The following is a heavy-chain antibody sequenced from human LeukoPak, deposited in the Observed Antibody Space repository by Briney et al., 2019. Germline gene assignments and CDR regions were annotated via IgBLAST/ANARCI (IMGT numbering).Heavy chain of an antibody. CDR1: GGTFSSYA. CDR3: ARDSSDSSGYYYLSLDY. Sequence: ASVKVSCKASGGTFSSYAISWVRQAPGQGLEWMGRIIPILGIANYAQKFQGRVTITADKSTSTAYMELSSLRSEDTAMYYCARDSSDSSGYYYLSLDYWGQGTLVTVSS. V-gene: IGHV1-69*04. CDR2: IIPILGIA. D-gene: IGHD3-22*01. J-gene: IGHJ4*02.